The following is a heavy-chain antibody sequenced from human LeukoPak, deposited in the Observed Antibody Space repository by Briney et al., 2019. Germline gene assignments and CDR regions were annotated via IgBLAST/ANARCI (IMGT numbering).Heavy chain of an antibody. J-gene: IGHJ4*02. CDR1: GYTFTGYY. V-gene: IGHV1-2*02. Sequence: GASVKVSCKASGYTFTGYYMHWVRQAPGQGLEWMGWINPNSGGTNYAQKFQGRVTMTRDTSLSTAYMELSRLRSDVTAVYYCARDSPLRYYDSSGYHYWGQGTLVTVSS. CDR2: INPNSGGT. CDR3: ARDSPLRYYDSSGYHY. D-gene: IGHD3-22*01.